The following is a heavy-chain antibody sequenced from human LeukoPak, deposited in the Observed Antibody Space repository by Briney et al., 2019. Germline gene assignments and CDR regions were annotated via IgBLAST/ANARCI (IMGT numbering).Heavy chain of an antibody. CDR2: FDPEDGET. J-gene: IGHJ6*02. D-gene: IGHD6-19*01. Sequence: GASVKVSCKVSGYTLTELSMHWVQQAPGKGLEWMGGFDPEDGETIYAQKFQGRVTMTEDTSTDTAYMELSSLRSEDTAVYYCATDWARAWLGTYYYYGMDVWGQGTTVTVSS. CDR3: ATDWARAWLGTYYYYGMDV. CDR1: GYTLTELS. V-gene: IGHV1-24*01.